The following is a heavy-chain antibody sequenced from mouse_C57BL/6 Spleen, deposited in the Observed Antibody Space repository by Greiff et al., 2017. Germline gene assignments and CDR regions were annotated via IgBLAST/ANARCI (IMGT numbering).Heavy chain of an antibody. V-gene: IGHV5-9*01. CDR2: ISGGGGNT. CDR1: GFTFSSYT. Sequence: EVKLVESGGGLVKPGGSLKLSCAASGFTFSSYTMSWVRQTPEQRLEWVATISGGGGNTYYPDSVKGRFTISRDNAKNTLYLQMSSLRSEDTALDYCARQGNYYGTYYFDYWGQGTTLTVSS. J-gene: IGHJ2*01. D-gene: IGHD1-1*01. CDR3: ARQGNYYGTYYFDY.